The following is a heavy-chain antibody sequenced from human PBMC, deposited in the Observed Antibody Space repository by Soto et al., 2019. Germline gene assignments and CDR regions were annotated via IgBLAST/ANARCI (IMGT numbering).Heavy chain of an antibody. J-gene: IGHJ5*02. Sequence: QLQLQESGPGLVKPSETLSLTCTVSGGSISSSSFHWGWIRQPPGKGLEWIGSIYYSGSTYYSPSLNSPVTITLAPSKNQFSLKLSSVTATDTAVYYCARRERAAGTDWWFDPWGQGTLVTVSS. CDR2: IYYSGST. CDR1: GGSISSSSFH. D-gene: IGHD6-13*01. CDR3: ARRERAAGTDWWFDP. V-gene: IGHV4-39*01.